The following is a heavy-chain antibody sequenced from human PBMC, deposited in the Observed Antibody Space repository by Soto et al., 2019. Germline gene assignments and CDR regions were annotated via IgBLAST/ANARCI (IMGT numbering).Heavy chain of an antibody. CDR3: VRDVGFDYAN. CDR2: MNEDGSEI. Sequence: RGSLLLSCVFSVFNFRVYWMSWVRQAPGKGLDWVATMNEDGSEIYYVGSVKGRFAISRDNDEKSLHLQMNYVSAEDTGVYFCVRDVGFDYANWGQGTMVTVSS. D-gene: IGHD2-2*01. V-gene: IGHV3-7*01. CDR1: VFNFRVYW. J-gene: IGHJ4*02.